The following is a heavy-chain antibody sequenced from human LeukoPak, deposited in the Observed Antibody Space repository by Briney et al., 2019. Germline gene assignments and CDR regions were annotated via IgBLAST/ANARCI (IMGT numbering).Heavy chain of an antibody. V-gene: IGHV4-59*08. D-gene: IGHD3-22*01. J-gene: IGHJ4*02. CDR1: GGSIRNYY. CDR2: VSNSGST. CDR3: ASRAYYDSSGLDY. Sequence: SETLSLTCSVSGGSIRNYYWTWIRQPPGKGLEWIGHVSNSGSTKYNPSLKSRVTISIDTSKKHFSLKQSPVTAADTAVYYCASRAYYDSSGLDYWGQGILVTVSS.